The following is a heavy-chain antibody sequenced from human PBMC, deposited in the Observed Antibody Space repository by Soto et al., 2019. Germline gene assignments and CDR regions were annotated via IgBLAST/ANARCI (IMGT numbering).Heavy chain of an antibody. D-gene: IGHD2-2*01. CDR2: IFHTGST. CDR3: ARTYCSNTVCPHDQ. V-gene: IGHV4-4*02. CDR1: GGSITTSHW. J-gene: IGHJ4*02. Sequence: QVQLRESGPGLVKPSETLSLTCAISGGSITTSHWWSWVRRPPGKGLEWVGQIFHTGSTYYNPSLKTRVTISVDKSSDQFSLKLTSVTAADTAVYFCARTYCSNTVCPHDQWGQGTLVTVSS.